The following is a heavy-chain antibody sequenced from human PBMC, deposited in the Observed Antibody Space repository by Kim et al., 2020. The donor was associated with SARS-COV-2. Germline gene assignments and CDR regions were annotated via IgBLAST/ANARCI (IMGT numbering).Heavy chain of an antibody. CDR3: ARDALSSSNLNWFDP. J-gene: IGHJ5*02. Sequence: PSLKSRVTISVDTSKNQFSLKLSSVTAADTAVYYCARDALSSSNLNWFDPWGQGTLVTVSS. D-gene: IGHD6-6*01. V-gene: IGHV4-39*07.